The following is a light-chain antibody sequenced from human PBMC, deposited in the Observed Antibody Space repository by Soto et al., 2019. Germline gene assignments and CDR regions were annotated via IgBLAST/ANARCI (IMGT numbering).Light chain of an antibody. CDR3: QQYNNWPSYT. CDR1: QSVSSN. Sequence: EIVMTQSPATLSVSPEERATLSCRASQSVSSNLAWYQQKPGQAPRLLIYRASTRATGIPARFSGSGSGTEFTLTISSLQSEDFAVYYCQQYNNWPSYTFGQGTKLEIK. V-gene: IGKV3-15*01. CDR2: RAS. J-gene: IGKJ2*01.